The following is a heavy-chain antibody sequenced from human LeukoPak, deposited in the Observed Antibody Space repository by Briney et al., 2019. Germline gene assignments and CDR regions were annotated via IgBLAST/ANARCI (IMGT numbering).Heavy chain of an antibody. CDR1: GGSISSGGYY. J-gene: IGHJ4*02. Sequence: KPSETLSLTCTVSGGSISSGGYYWSWIRQHPGTGLEWIGYIYYSGSTYYNPSLKSRVTISVDTSKNQFSLKLSSVTAADTAVYYCARRQRSGFDYWGQGTLVTVSS. CDR2: IYYSGST. CDR3: ARRQRSGFDY. V-gene: IGHV4-31*03. D-gene: IGHD1-1*01.